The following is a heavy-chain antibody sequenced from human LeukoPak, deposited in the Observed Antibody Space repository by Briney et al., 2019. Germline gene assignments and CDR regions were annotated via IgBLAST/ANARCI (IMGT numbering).Heavy chain of an antibody. CDR1: GGSFSGYY. CDR2: INHSGSI. D-gene: IGHD5-18*01. V-gene: IGHV4-34*01. CDR3: ARGRGYSYGRHPGYYCDY. J-gene: IGHJ4*02. Sequence: SETLSLTCAVYGGSFSGYYWSWIRQPPGKGLEWIGEINHSGSINYNPSLKSRVTISVDTSKNQFSLKLSSVTAADAAVYYCARGRGYSYGRHPGYYCDYWGQGTLVTVSS.